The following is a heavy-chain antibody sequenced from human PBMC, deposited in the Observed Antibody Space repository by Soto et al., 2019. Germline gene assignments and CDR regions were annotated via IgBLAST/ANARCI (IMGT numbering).Heavy chain of an antibody. J-gene: IGHJ6*01. V-gene: IGHV5-51*01. CDR2: IYPGDSDT. Sequence: PGESLKISCKGSGYSFTSYWIGWVRQMPGKGLEWMGIIYPGDSDTRYSPSFQGQVTISADESISTAYLQWSSLKASDTAMYYCAIHGRTVTMVNYYYYYGMDVWGQGTTVTVSS. D-gene: IGHD4-17*01. CDR3: AIHGRTVTMVNYYYYYGMDV. CDR1: GYSFTSYW.